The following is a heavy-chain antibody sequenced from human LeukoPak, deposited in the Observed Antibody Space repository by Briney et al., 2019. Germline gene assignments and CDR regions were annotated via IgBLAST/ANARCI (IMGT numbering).Heavy chain of an antibody. CDR2: FDPEDGET. J-gene: IGHJ4*02. Sequence: ASVKVSCKVSGYTLTELSMHWVRQAPGKGLEWMGGFDPEDGETIYAQKFQGRVTMTEDTSTDTAYMELSSLRSEDTAVYYCATNGRLGRITMIVTWGQGTLVTVSS. V-gene: IGHV1-24*01. D-gene: IGHD3-22*01. CDR1: GYTLTELS. CDR3: ATNGRLGRITMIVT.